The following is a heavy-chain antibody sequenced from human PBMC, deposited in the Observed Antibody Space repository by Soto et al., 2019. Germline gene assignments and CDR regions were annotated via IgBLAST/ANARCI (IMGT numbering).Heavy chain of an antibody. CDR2: IYSGGST. D-gene: IGHD5-12*01. CDR1: GFTVSSNY. CDR3: ARDRDSGYDLDDY. J-gene: IGHJ4*02. Sequence: EVQLVESGGGLVQPGGSLRLSCAASGFTVSSNYMSWVRQAPGKGLEWVSVIYSGGSTYYGDSVKGRYTISRDNSKNTLYLQMNGLGAEDTAVDYCARDRDSGYDLDDYWGQGTLVTVSS. V-gene: IGHV3-66*01.